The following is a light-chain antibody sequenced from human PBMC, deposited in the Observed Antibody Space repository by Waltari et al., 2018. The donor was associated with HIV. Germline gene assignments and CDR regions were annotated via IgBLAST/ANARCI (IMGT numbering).Light chain of an antibody. J-gene: IGKJ2*01. CDR2: GTY. Sequence: EIVMTQSPATLSLSPGEGATLSCRASQNIDRNLAWYQQKPGQSPRLLIYGTYTRATSIPAKFSGSGSGTEFTLTVSSLQSEYFAVYYCQQYNDWPYTFGQGTKL. V-gene: IGKV3-15*01. CDR3: QQYNDWPYT. CDR1: QNIDRN.